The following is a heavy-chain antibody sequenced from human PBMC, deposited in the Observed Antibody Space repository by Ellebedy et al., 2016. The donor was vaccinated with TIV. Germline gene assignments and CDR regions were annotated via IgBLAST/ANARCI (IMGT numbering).Heavy chain of an antibody. D-gene: IGHD1-1*01. CDR1: GFTFSSYA. J-gene: IGHJ4*02. CDR2: IGVGGGST. Sequence: GESLKISCAASGFTFSSYAMNWVRQAPGKGLEWVAGIGVGGGSTYYADSVKGRFTVSRDTSRSTLFLQMNSLRAEDTAVYYCTSPAVGHTTGCCRYYFDYWGLGTLVTVSS. CDR3: TSPAVGHTTGCCRYYFDY. V-gene: IGHV3-23*01.